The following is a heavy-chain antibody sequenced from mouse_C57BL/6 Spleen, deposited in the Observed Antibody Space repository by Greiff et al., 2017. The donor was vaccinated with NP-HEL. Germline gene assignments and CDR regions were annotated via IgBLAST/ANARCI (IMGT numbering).Heavy chain of an antibody. J-gene: IGHJ3*01. Sequence: VMLVESGPELVKPGASVKISCKASGYAFSSSWMNWVKQRPGKGLEWIGRIYPGDGDTNYNGKFKGKATLTADKSSSPAFMHLSSLTSEDSAVYFCTRSGSTVYGGCAYWGQGTLVTVSA. CDR3: TRSGSTVYGGCAY. CDR2: IYPGDGDT. V-gene: IGHV1-82*01. D-gene: IGHD1-1*01. CDR1: GYAFSSSW.